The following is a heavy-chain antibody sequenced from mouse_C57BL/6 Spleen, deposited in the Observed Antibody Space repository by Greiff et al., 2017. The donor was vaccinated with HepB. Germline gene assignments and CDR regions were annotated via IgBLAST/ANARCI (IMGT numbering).Heavy chain of an antibody. CDR3: ARGGLGLYFDY. CDR1: GFTFSDYY. CDR2: INYDGSST. D-gene: IGHD4-1*01. Sequence: EVMLVESEGGLVQPGSSMKLSCTASGFTFSDYYMAWVRQVPEKGLEWVANINYDGSSTYYLDSLKSRFIISRDNAKNILYLQMSSLKSEDTATYYCARGGLGLYFDYWGQGTTLTVSS. J-gene: IGHJ2*01. V-gene: IGHV5-16*01.